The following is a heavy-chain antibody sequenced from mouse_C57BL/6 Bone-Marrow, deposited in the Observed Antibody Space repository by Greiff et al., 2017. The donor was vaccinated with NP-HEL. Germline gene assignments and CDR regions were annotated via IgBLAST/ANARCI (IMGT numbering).Heavy chain of an antibody. V-gene: IGHV1-81*01. D-gene: IGHD3-1*01. CDR1: GYTFTSYG. J-gene: IGHJ4*01. Sequence: VQRVESGAELARPGASVKLSCKASGYTFTSYGISWVKQRTGQGLEWIGEIYPRSGNTYYIEKFKGKATLTADKSSSTAYMELRSRTSEDSAVYLCARGGYEAMDYWGQGTSVTVSS. CDR2: IYPRSGNT. CDR3: ARGGYEAMDY.